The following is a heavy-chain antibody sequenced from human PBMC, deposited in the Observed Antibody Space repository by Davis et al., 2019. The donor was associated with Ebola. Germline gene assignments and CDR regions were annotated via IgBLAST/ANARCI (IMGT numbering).Heavy chain of an antibody. V-gene: IGHV3-21*06. CDR3: ARDIFRGNYGGNCLEY. CDR2: IAFSNVYI. Sequence: GGSLRLSCAASGFMFSDYSMNWVRQAPGKGLEWVATIAFSNVYIHHGGSVKGRFTVSRDDAESSVYLQMNSLRAEDTAVYYCARDIFRGNYGGNCLEYWGQGTLVTVSS. D-gene: IGHD4-23*01. J-gene: IGHJ4*02. CDR1: GFMFSDYS.